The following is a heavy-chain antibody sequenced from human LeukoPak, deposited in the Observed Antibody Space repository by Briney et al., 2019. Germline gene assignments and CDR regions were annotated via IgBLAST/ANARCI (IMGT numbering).Heavy chain of an antibody. V-gene: IGHV4-30-4*01. CDR2: IYYSGST. CDR3: ARVRGGYYDFWSGYYIDY. Sequence: PSETLSLTCTVSGGSISSGDHYWSWIRQPPGKGLEWIGYIYYSGSTYYNPSLKSRVTISVDTSKNQFSLKLSSVTAADTAVYYCARVRGGYYDFWSGYYIDYWGQGTLVTVSS. J-gene: IGHJ4*02. CDR1: GGSISSGDHY. D-gene: IGHD3-3*01.